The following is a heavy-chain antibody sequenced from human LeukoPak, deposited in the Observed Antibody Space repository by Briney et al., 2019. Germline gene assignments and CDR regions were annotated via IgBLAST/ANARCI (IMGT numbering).Heavy chain of an antibody. CDR2: ISYDGSNK. CDR1: GFTFSSYG. D-gene: IGHD6-25*01. CDR3: AKDSASHAYYYYYMDV. Sequence: GGSLRLSCAASGFTFSSYGMHWVRQAPGKGLEWVAVISYDGSNKYYADSVKGRFTISRDNSKNTLYLQMNSLRAEDTAVYYCAKDSASHAYYYYYMDVWGKGTTVTVSS. J-gene: IGHJ6*03. V-gene: IGHV3-30*18.